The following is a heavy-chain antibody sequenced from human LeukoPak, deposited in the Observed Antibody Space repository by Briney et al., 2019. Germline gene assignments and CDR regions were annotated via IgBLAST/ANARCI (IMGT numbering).Heavy chain of an antibody. J-gene: IGHJ5*02. CDR1: GGSISSYY. Sequence: SETLSLTCTVSGGSISSYYWRWIRQPPGKGLEWIGYIYYSGSTNYSPSLKSRVTISVDTSKNQFSLKLSSVTAADTAVYYCARLSYYDSSGYSPWGQGTLVTVSS. V-gene: IGHV4-59*08. CDR3: ARLSYYDSSGYSP. D-gene: IGHD3-22*01. CDR2: IYYSGST.